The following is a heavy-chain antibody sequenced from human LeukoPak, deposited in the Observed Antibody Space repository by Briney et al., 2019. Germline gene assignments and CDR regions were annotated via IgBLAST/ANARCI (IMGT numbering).Heavy chain of an antibody. Sequence: PSETLSLTCTVSGGSITSSSFYWGWIRQPPGKGLEWIGSIYYDGSTYYNPSLKSRVTISVDTSKTQFSLKLSSVTAADTAVYYCARQGAGYSWFDPWGQGTLVTVSS. CDR2: IYYDGST. J-gene: IGHJ5*02. CDR1: GGSITSSSFY. CDR3: ARQGAGYSWFDP. V-gene: IGHV4-39*01.